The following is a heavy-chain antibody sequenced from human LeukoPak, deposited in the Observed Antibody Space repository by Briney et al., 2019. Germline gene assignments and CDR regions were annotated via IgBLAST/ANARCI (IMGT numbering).Heavy chain of an antibody. D-gene: IGHD3-3*01. CDR2: TYYRSKMYN. CDR3: ARETSFRYYDFWSGWDY. V-gene: IGHV6-1*01. Sequence: SQTLSLTCALSGDSVSSISAAWNWLRQSPSRGPEWLGRTYYRSKMYNDYAVSVKSRITINPDTSKNQFSLQLNSVTPEDTAVYYCARETSFRYYDFWSGWDYWGQGTLVTVSS. CDR1: GDSVSSISAA. J-gene: IGHJ4*02.